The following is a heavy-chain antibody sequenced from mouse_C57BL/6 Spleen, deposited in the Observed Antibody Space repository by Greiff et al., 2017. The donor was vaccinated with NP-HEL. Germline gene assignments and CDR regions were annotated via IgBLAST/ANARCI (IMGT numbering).Heavy chain of an antibody. J-gene: IGHJ4*01. Sequence: EVMLVESEGGLVQPGSSMKLSCTASGFTFSDYYMAWVRQVPEKGLEWVANINYDGSSTYYLDSLKSRFIITRDNAKNILYLQMSSLKSEDTATYYCARAYSNYYAMDYWGQGTSVTVSS. CDR1: GFTFSDYY. V-gene: IGHV5-16*01. D-gene: IGHD2-5*01. CDR3: ARAYSNYYAMDY. CDR2: INYDGSST.